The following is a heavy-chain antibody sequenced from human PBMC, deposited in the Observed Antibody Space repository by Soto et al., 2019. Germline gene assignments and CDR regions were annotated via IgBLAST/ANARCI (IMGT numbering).Heavy chain of an antibody. J-gene: IGHJ3*02. V-gene: IGHV1-18*01. Sequence: QVQLVQSGAEVKRPGASVKVSCKASGYTFTNYGISWVRQAPGQGLEWMGWISRFNGNTNYAKKLQGRVAMTTDTSTSTAYMDMRSLRSDDTAVYYCAKGDGIVAATDAFDIWGQGTMVTVSS. CDR3: AKGDGIVAATDAFDI. D-gene: IGHD5-12*01. CDR1: GYTFTNYG. CDR2: ISRFNGNT.